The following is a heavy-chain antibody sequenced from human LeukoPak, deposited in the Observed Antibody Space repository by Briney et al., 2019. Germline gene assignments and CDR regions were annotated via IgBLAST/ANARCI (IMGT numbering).Heavy chain of an antibody. CDR1: GFTFSRYW. J-gene: IGHJ6*03. V-gene: IGHV3-7*03. CDR2: RNQDGSEM. CDR3: AKGSGRYPPFTYYYYMDV. D-gene: IGHD1-26*01. Sequence: GGSLRLSCVASGFTFSRYWISWVRQAPGEGLEGVANRNQDGSEMYFVDSVRGRFTVSRDNAKNSLYLQMYSLRVEDTALYYCAKGSGRYPPFTYYYYMDVWGKGTTVTVS.